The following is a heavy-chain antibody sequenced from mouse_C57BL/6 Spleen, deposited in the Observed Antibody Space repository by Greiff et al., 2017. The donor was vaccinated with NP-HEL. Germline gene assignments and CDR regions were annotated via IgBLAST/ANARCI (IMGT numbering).Heavy chain of an antibody. J-gene: IGHJ1*03. CDR2: IHPNSGST. CDR1: GYTFTSYW. V-gene: IGHV1-64*01. Sequence: QVQLQQPGAELVKPGASVKLSCKASGYTFTSYWMHWGKQRPGHGLEWIGMIHPNSGSTNYHEQFKSKATLTVDNSSSTAYMQLSSLTSEDSAVYYCSSEHAGYWYSDVWGTWTTVTVAS. CDR3: SSEHAGYWYSDV. D-gene: IGHD1-3*01.